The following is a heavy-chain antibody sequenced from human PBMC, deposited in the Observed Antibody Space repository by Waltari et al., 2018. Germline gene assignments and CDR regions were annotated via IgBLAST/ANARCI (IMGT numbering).Heavy chain of an antibody. CDR3: AREWFGEGYYGMDV. CDR2: IYSGGST. V-gene: IGHV3-53*01. Sequence: EVQLVESGGGLIQPGGSLRLSCAASGFTVSSNYMSWVRQAPGKGLEWVSVIYSGGSTYYADSVKGRFTISRDNSKNTLYLQMNSLRAEDMAVYYCAREWFGEGYYGMDVWGQGTTVTVSS. CDR1: GFTVSSNY. J-gene: IGHJ6*02. D-gene: IGHD3-10*01.